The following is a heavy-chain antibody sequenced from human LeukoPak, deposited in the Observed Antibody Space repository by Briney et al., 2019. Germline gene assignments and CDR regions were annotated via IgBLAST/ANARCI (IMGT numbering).Heavy chain of an antibody. CDR3: ARGRITMIVVVTPTYYFDY. J-gene: IGHJ4*02. CDR1: GFTFSSYA. V-gene: IGHV3-23*01. D-gene: IGHD3-22*01. CDR2: IGGSGGST. Sequence: GGSLRLSCAASGFTFSSYAMSWVRQAPGKGLEWVSAIGGSGGSTYYADSVKGRFTISRDNSKNTLYLQMNSLRAEDTAVYYCARGRITMIVVVTPTYYFDYWGQGTLVTVSS.